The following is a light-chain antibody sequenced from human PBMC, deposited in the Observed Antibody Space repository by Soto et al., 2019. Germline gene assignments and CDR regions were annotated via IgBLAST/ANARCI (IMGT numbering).Light chain of an antibody. V-gene: IGKV3-20*01. CDR1: QSVSSSY. CDR3: QQYGSSPPYT. CDR2: GAS. Sequence: EIVLTQSPGTLSLSPGERVTLSCRASQSVSSSYFAWYQQKPGQAPRLLIYGASSRATGIPDRFSGSGSGTDFNLTISRLEPEDFAVYFCQQYGSSPPYTFGQGTKLEIK. J-gene: IGKJ2*01.